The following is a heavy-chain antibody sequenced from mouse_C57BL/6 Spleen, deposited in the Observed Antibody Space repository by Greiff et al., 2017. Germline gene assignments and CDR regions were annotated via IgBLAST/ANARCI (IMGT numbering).Heavy chain of an antibody. CDR3: ARGAGTGPAWFAY. V-gene: IGHV1-61*01. CDR2: IYPSDSET. CDR1: GYTFTSYW. D-gene: IGHD4-1*01. Sequence: QVQLQQPGAELVRPGSSVKLSCKASGYTFTSYWMDWVKQRPGQGLEWIGNIYPSDSETHYNQKFKDKATLTVDKSSSTAYMQLSSLTSEDSAVYYCARGAGTGPAWFAYWGQGTLVTVSA. J-gene: IGHJ3*01.